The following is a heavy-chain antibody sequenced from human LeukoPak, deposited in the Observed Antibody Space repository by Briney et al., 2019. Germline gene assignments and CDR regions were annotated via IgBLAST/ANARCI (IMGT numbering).Heavy chain of an antibody. J-gene: IGHJ4*02. V-gene: IGHV1-69*06. CDR2: IIPIFGTA. D-gene: IGHD2-2*03. CDR3: ARGMDIVVVPAATGLFDY. CDR1: GGTFSSYA. Sequence: SVKVSCKASGGTFSSYAISWVRQAPGRGLEWMGGIIPIFGTANYAQKFQGRVTITADKSTSTAYMELSSLRSEDTAVYYCARGMDIVVVPAATGLFDYWGQGTLVTVSS.